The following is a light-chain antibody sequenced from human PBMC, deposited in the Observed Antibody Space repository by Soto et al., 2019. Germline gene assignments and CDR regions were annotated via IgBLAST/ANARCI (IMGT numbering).Light chain of an antibody. CDR2: GAS. Sequence: EIVLTQSPGTLSLSPGERATLSCRAIQSVSSSYLAWYQQKPGQAPRLLIYGASSRATGIPDRFSGSGSGTGFTLTISRLEPEDFAVYYCQQYGSSPPWTFGQGTKVDIK. V-gene: IGKV3-20*01. CDR3: QQYGSSPPWT. J-gene: IGKJ1*01. CDR1: QSVSSSY.